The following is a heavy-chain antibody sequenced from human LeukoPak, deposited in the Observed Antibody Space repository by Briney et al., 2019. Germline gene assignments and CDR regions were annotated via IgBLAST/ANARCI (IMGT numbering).Heavy chain of an antibody. CDR2: IYYSGST. J-gene: IGHJ4*02. D-gene: IGHD6-13*01. Sequence: SETLSLTCTVSGGSISSSSYYWGWIRQPPGKGLEWIGSIYYSGSTYYNPSLKSRVTVSVDTSKNQFSLKLTSVTAADAAVYYXXXLGGGAAAGTSLDYWGQGNLVIVSS. CDR1: GGSISSSSYY. V-gene: IGHV4-39*01. CDR3: XXLGGGAAAGTSLDY.